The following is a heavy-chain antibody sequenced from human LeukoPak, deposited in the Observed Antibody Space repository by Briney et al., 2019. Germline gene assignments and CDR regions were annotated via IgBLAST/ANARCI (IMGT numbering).Heavy chain of an antibody. J-gene: IGHJ5*02. D-gene: IGHD6-13*01. CDR2: IYHSGST. Sequence: SETLSLTCAVSGYSISSGYYWGWIRQPPGKGLEWIGSIYHSGSTYYNPSLKSRVTISVDTSKNQFSLKLSSVTAADTAVYYRAREAAAGSNWFDPWGQGTLVTVSS. CDR3: AREAAAGSNWFDP. CDR1: GYSISSGYY. V-gene: IGHV4-38-2*02.